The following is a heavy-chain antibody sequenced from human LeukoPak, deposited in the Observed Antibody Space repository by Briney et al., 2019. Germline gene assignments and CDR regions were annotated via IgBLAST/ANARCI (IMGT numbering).Heavy chain of an antibody. CDR1: GFIFRTYG. CDR2: ISYDGSNK. Sequence: PGGSLRLSCAASGFIFRTYGMHWVRQAPGKGLEWVAVISYDGSNKYYADSVKGRFTISRDNSKNTLYLQMNSLRAEDTAVYYCAKGVAADGAFDIWGQGTVVTVSS. CDR3: AKGVAADGAFDI. V-gene: IGHV3-30*18. D-gene: IGHD6-13*01. J-gene: IGHJ3*02.